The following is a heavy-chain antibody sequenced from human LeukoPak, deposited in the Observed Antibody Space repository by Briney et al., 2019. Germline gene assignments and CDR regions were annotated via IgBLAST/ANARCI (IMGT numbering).Heavy chain of an antibody. J-gene: IGHJ6*03. D-gene: IGHD2-15*01. V-gene: IGHV4-34*01. Sequence: SETLSLTCAVYGVSFSGYYWSWIRQPPGKGLEWIGEINHSGSTNYNPSLKSRVTIPVDTSKNQFSLKLSSVTAADTAVYYCARRDCSGGSCYSSSYYYYYYYMDVWGKGTTVTVSS. CDR2: INHSGST. CDR3: ARRDCSGGSCYSSSYYYYYYYMDV. CDR1: GVSFSGYY.